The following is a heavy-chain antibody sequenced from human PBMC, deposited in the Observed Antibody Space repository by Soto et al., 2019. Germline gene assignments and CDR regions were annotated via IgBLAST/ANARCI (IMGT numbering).Heavy chain of an antibody. CDR3: TTEYMTTVFTLAPPFDY. CDR2: IKSKTDGGTT. D-gene: IGHD4-4*01. CDR1: GFTFSNAW. Sequence: GGSLRLSCAASGFTFSNAWMNWVRQAPGKGLEWVGRIKSKTDGGTTDYAAPVKGRFTISRDDSKNTLYLQMNSLKTEDTAVYYCTTEYMTTVFTLAPPFDYWGQGTLVTVSS. J-gene: IGHJ4*02. V-gene: IGHV3-15*07.